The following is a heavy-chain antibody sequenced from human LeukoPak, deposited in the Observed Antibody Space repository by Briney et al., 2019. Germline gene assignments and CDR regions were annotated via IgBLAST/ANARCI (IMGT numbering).Heavy chain of an antibody. CDR2: IYYSGST. J-gene: IGHJ4*02. CDR1: GGSISSSSYY. CDR3: ARDSGATIDY. Sequence: PSETLSLTCTVSGGSISSSSYYWGWIRQPPGKGLEWIGSIYYSGSTYYNPSLKSRVTISVDTPKNQFSLKLSSVTAADTAVYYCARDSGATIDYWGQGTLVTVSS. D-gene: IGHD1-26*01. V-gene: IGHV4-39*02.